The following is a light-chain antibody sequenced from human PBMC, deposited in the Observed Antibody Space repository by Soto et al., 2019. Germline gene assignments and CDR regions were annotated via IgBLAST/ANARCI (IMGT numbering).Light chain of an antibody. Sequence: EIVLTQSPGTLSLSPGERATLSCRASQSVGSKLAWYRQAPGQAPRLLIYAASTRASDTPARFSGSGAGTDFNLTLPSVETVDFAVYYCRQYGSSFATSGQGTHV. V-gene: IGKV3-20*01. CDR3: RQYGSSFAT. J-gene: IGKJ1*01. CDR2: AAS. CDR1: QSVGSK.